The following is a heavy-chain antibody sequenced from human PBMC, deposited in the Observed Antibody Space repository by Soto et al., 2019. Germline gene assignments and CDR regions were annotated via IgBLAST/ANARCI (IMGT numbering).Heavy chain of an antibody. CDR2: IYYSGST. D-gene: IGHD3-22*01. V-gene: IGHV4-30-4*01. CDR1: GGSISSGDYY. J-gene: IGHJ4*02. CDR3: ARGLYYYDSHYFDY. Sequence: SETLSLTCTVSGGSISSGDYYWSWIRQPPGKGLEWIGYIYYSGSTYYNPSLKSRVTISVDTSKNQFSLKLSSVTAADTAVYYCARGLYYYDSHYFDYWGQGTLVTVSS.